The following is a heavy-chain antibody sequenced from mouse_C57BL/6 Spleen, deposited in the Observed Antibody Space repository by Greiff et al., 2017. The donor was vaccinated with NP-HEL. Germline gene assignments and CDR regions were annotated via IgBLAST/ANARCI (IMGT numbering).Heavy chain of an antibody. J-gene: IGHJ1*03. CDR3: ASLYYYGSSYWYFDV. V-gene: IGHV7-3*01. CDR2: IRNKANGYTT. CDR1: GFTFTDYY. Sequence: EVKLMESGGGLVQPGGSLSLSCAASGFTFTDYYMSWVRQPPGKALEWLGFIRNKANGYTTEYSASVKGRFTISRDTSQSILYLQMNALRAEDSATYYCASLYYYGSSYWYFDVWGTGTTVTVSS. D-gene: IGHD1-1*01.